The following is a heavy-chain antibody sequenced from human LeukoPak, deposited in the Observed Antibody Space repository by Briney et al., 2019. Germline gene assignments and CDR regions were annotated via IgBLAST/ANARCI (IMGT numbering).Heavy chain of an antibody. CDR2: ISSSGSTI. Sequence: KSGGSLRLSCAASGFTFSDYYMSWIRQAPGKGLEWVSYISSSGSTIYYADSVKGRFTISRDNAKNSLYLQMNSLRAEDTAVYYCARMNYDFWSGTSHYYMDVWGKGTTVTVSS. J-gene: IGHJ6*03. CDR3: ARMNYDFWSGTSHYYMDV. V-gene: IGHV3-11*04. CDR1: GFTFSDYY. D-gene: IGHD3-3*01.